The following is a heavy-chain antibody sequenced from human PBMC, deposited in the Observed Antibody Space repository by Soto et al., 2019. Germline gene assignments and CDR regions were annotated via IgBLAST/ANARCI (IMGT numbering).Heavy chain of an antibody. CDR3: ARDRYCSGGSCFSGWFDP. CDR1: GFTFSSYA. J-gene: IGHJ5*02. V-gene: IGHV3-30-3*01. CDR2: ISYDGSNK. D-gene: IGHD2-15*01. Sequence: QVQLVESGGGVVQPGRSLRLSCAASGFTFSSYAMHWVRQAPGKGLEWVAVISYDGSNKYYADSVKGRFTISRDNSKNPLYLQMHSLRAEDTAVYYCARDRYCSGGSCFSGWFDPWGQGTLVTVSS.